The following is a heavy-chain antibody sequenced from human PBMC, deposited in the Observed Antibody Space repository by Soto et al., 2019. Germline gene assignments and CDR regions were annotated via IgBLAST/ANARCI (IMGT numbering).Heavy chain of an antibody. CDR3: VRSTYGHSDSVFDY. Sequence: QVQLVQSGAEVKKPGASVKVSCKASGYTFTGYYMHWVRQAPGQGLEWMGWINPNSGGTNYAQKLQASVTMTRDTSISTAYIELRRLRSDDTAVYYCVRSTYGHSDSVFDYWGQGTLVTVSS. D-gene: IGHD4-17*01. J-gene: IGHJ4*02. V-gene: IGHV1-2*04. CDR1: GYTFTGYY. CDR2: INPNSGGT.